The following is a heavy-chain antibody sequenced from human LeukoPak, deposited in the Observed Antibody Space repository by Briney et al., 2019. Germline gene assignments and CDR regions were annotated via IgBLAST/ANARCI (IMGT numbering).Heavy chain of an antibody. D-gene: IGHD2-2*01. J-gene: IGHJ4*02. CDR3: ARVYSTSRRTFDY. CDR1: GYTFTNYT. V-gene: IGHV7-4-1*02. Sequence: ASVKVSCKTSGYTFTNYTMNWVRQAPGQGLEWMGWINTKTANPTYAQGFTGRFVFSLDTSVSTAYLQISSLKAEDTAVYYCARVYSTSRRTFDYWGQGTLVTVSS. CDR2: INTKTANP.